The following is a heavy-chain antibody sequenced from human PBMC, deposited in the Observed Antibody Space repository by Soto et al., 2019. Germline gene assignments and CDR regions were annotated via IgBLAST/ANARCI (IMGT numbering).Heavy chain of an antibody. CDR1: GYTFTTYG. J-gene: IGHJ4*02. CDR2: TSTYNGNT. CDR3: AREYCTSARCYLPDY. V-gene: IGHV1-18*01. D-gene: IGHD2-2*01. Sequence: QVQLVQSGAEVKKPGASVNVSCQASGYTFTTYGISWVRQAPGQGLEWMGWTSTYNGNTNYAQKVQGRVTLTTERSTTTAYMELRSLRSDDTAVYYCAREYCTSARCYLPDYWGQGTLVTVSS.